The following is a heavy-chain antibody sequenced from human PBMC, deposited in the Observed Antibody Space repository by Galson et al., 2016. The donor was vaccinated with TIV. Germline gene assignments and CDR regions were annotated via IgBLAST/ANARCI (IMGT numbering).Heavy chain of an antibody. CDR1: GGSFSNYA. D-gene: IGHD6-13*01. Sequence: SVKVSCKASGGSFSNYAINWVRQAPGQGLEWMGGIIPIFRSPNYAQRFQGRVTITADESTSKAFVQLSSLRSDDTAVYYCARPSDSSWYFDLWGRGTPVIVSS. CDR2: IIPIFRSP. J-gene: IGHJ2*01. V-gene: IGHV1-69*13. CDR3: ARPSDSSWYFDL.